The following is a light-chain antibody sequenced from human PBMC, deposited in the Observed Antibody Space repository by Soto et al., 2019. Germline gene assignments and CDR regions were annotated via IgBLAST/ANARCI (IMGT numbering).Light chain of an antibody. CDR1: QSVGSY. CDR3: HQRTNWPFT. Sequence: EIVLTQSPATLSLSPGERATLSCRASQSVGSYLAWYQQKPGQAPRLLMYDTSNRATGIPARFSGSGSGTEFTLTISSLEPEDFAVYYCHQRTNWPFTFGGGTKVEIK. V-gene: IGKV3-11*01. CDR2: DTS. J-gene: IGKJ4*01.